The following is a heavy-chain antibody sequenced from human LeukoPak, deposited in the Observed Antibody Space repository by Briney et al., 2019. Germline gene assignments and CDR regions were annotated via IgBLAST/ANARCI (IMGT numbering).Heavy chain of an antibody. CDR2: ISYDGSNK. CDR3: AKEVGYWGYAFHA. J-gene: IGHJ3*01. CDR1: GFTFSSYA. Sequence: PGRSLRLSCAASGFTFSSYAMHWVRQAPGKGLEWVAVISYDGSNKYYADSVKGRFTISRDNSKNTLYLQMNSLRAEDTAVYYCAKEVGYWGYAFHAWGQGTIVTVSS. V-gene: IGHV3-30-3*01. D-gene: IGHD2-15*01.